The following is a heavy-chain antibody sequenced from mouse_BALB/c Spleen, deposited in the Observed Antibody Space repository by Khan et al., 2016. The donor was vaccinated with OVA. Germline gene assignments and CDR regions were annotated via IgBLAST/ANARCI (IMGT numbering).Heavy chain of an antibody. Sequence: EVELVESGPGLVKPSQSLSLTCTVTGYSITSDYAWNWIRQFPGNKLEWTGFISYSGNTYYNPSLKSRISITRDTSKNQFFLQLNSVTTEDTARYYCARVYGGDFDYWGQGTTLTVSS. D-gene: IGHD1-1*01. V-gene: IGHV3-2*02. J-gene: IGHJ2*01. CDR1: GYSITSDYA. CDR3: ARVYGGDFDY. CDR2: ISYSGNT.